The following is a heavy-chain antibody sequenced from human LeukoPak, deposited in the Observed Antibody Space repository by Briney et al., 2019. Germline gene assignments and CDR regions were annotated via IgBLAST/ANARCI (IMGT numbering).Heavy chain of an antibody. J-gene: IGHJ4*02. D-gene: IGHD6-19*01. CDR3: ARDNSSGFDFDY. CDR1: GYTFTVYY. Sequence: ASVTVSRKASGYTFTVYYMHWVRQPPGQGLEWMGWINPNSGGTNYAQKFQGRVTMTRDTSISTAYMELSRLRSDDTDVYYCARDNSSGFDFDYWGQGTLVTVSS. V-gene: IGHV1-2*02. CDR2: INPNSGGT.